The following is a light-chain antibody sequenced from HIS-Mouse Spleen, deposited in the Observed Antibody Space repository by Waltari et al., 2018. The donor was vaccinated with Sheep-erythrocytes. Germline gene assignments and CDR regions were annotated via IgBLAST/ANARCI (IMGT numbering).Light chain of an antibody. Sequence: SYELTQPPSVSVSPGQTARITCSGDALPKQYAYWYQQKPGQAPVLVIYKDRERPSGIPERFSGSSSGTTVTLTISGVQAEDVADYYCQSADSSGTYVFGTGTKVTVL. CDR1: ALPKQY. J-gene: IGLJ1*01. CDR2: KDR. CDR3: QSADSSGTYV. V-gene: IGLV3-25*03.